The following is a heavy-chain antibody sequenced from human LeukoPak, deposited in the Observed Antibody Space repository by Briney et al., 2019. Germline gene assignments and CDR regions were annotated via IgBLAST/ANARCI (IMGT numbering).Heavy chain of an antibody. Sequence: SETLSLTCTVSGGAISSSSNYWGRIRQPPGKGLEWIGSIYYSGSTYYNPSLKSRVTISVDTSKNQFSLKVSSVTAADTAVYFCASGTYYYDSSGYKAGNYFDYWGQGTLVTVSS. D-gene: IGHD3-22*01. CDR1: GGAISSSSNY. CDR2: IYYSGST. CDR3: ASGTYYYDSSGYKAGNYFDY. J-gene: IGHJ4*02. V-gene: IGHV4-39*07.